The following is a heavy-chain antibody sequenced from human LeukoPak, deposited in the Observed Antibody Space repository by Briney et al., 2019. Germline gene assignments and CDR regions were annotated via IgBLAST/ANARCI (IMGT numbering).Heavy chain of an antibody. CDR1: GYTFTDYY. Sequence: GAPVKVSCKASGYTFTDYYMYWVRQAPGQGPECMGVIHPSGGGTTYAQAFQGRVTLTKDTATSTVYIELSSLRSDDTAVYYCARMAMDPAMVTNFFDLWGQGTLLIVSA. J-gene: IGHJ4*02. CDR3: ARMAMDPAMVTNFFDL. D-gene: IGHD5-18*01. CDR2: IHPSGGGT. V-gene: IGHV1-46*01.